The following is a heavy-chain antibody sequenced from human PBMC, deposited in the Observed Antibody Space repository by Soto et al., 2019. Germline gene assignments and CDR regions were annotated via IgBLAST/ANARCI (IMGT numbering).Heavy chain of an antibody. D-gene: IGHD2-15*01. J-gene: IGHJ4*02. CDR1: GLAFSSEW. Sequence: GGSLRLSCAASGLAFSSEWMHWVRQAPGKGLVWVSRIDPYDTGITYADSVKGRFTISRDNAKNTLYLQTNSLRAEDTAVYYCTSDTFGARDSWGQGTLVTVSS. CDR3: TSDTFGARDS. V-gene: IGHV3-74*01. CDR2: IDPYDTGI.